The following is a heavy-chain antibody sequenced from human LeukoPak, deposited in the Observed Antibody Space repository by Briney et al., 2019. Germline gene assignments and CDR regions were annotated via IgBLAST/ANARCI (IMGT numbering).Heavy chain of an antibody. Sequence: GASVTVSCKASGYTFTSYDINWVRQATGQGLEWMGWMNPNSGNTGYAQKFQGRVTMTRNTSISTAYMELSSLRSEDTAVYYCARGALKAMVRGAVWISDWGQGTLVTVSS. D-gene: IGHD3-10*01. CDR2: MNPNSGNT. J-gene: IGHJ4*02. V-gene: IGHV1-8*01. CDR3: ARGALKAMVRGAVWISD. CDR1: GYTFTSYD.